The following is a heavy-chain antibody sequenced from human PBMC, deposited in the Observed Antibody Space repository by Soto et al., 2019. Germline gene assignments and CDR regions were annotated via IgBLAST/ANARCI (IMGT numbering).Heavy chain of an antibody. D-gene: IGHD3-3*01. CDR3: AGGFGYYPAEYFHH. V-gene: IGHV4-4*02. CDR1: GASLSSSDW. CDR2: IFQSGNT. Sequence: QVQLQESGAGLMKPSGTLSLTCAVSGASLSSSDWWSWVRPPPGKGLEWIGEIFQSGNTNYNPSFRSRLTISLNRSKNQFSLKLKSVTAADTAVYYCAGGFGYYPAEYFHHWGQGTLVTVSS. J-gene: IGHJ1*01.